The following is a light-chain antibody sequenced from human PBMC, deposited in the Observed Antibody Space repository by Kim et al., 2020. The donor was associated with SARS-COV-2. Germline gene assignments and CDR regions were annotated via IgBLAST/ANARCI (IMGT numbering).Light chain of an antibody. J-gene: IGLJ2*01. Sequence: QSVLTQPPSVSAAPGQKVTISCSGSSSNIGNNFLSWYQKLPGTAPKLLIYDNNKRPSGIPDRFSVSKSGTSATLGISGLQTGDEADYYCGTWDSSLSGVVFGGGTQLTVL. V-gene: IGLV1-51*01. CDR1: SSNIGNNF. CDR2: DNN. CDR3: GTWDSSLSGVV.